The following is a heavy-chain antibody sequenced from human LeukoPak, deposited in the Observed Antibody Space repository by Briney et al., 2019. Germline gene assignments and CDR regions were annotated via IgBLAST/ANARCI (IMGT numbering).Heavy chain of an antibody. CDR1: GFTFSDYY. CDR2: ISSSGSTI. CDR3: ARDYCSSTSCYTGYYYYYYGMDV. Sequence: GGSLRLSCAASGFTFSDYYMSWIRQAPGKGLEWVSYISSSGSTIYYADSVKGRFTISSDNAKNSLYLQMNSLRAEDTAVYYCARDYCSSTSCYTGYYYYYYGMDVWGQGTTVTVSS. D-gene: IGHD2-2*02. J-gene: IGHJ6*02. V-gene: IGHV3-11*01.